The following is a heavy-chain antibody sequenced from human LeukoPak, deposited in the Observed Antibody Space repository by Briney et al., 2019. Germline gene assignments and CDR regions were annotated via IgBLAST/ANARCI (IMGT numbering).Heavy chain of an antibody. J-gene: IGHJ4*02. D-gene: IGHD3-22*01. CDR3: ARREHRFYYDSSGSHHAYYFDY. CDR1: GGSISSSSYY. V-gene: IGHV4-39*07. Sequence: SETLSLTCTVSGGSISSSSYYWGWIRQPPGKGLEWIGSIYYSGSTYYNPSLKSRVTISVDTSMNQVSLKLRSMTAADTAVYYCARREHRFYYDSSGSHHAYYFDYWGQGALVIVSS. CDR2: IYYSGST.